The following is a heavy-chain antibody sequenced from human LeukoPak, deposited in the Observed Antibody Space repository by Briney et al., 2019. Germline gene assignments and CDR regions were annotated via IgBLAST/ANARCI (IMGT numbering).Heavy chain of an antibody. V-gene: IGHV3-30*18. CDR1: GFTFSSYG. CDR3: AKDGYDYDSSGYVFDY. Sequence: PGGSLRLSCAASGFTFSSYGMHWVRQAPGKGLEWVAVISYDGSNKYYADSVKGRFTISRDNSKNTLYLQMNSLRAEDTAVYYCAKDGYDYDSSGYVFDYWGQGTLVTVSS. CDR2: ISYDGSNK. J-gene: IGHJ4*02. D-gene: IGHD3-22*01.